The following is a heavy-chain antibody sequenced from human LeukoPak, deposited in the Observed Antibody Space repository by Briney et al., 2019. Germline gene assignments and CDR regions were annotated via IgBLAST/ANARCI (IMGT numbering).Heavy chain of an antibody. CDR2: LNNSGDST. Sequence: GGSLRLSCTTSGFTFSNYAMSWVRQAPGKGLEWVSALNNSGDSTYYADSVKGRFTISRDNSKNTLYLQMNSLRAEDTALYYCAKDRNYYDRSVGYWGQGTLVTVSS. J-gene: IGHJ4*02. CDR3: AKDRNYYDRSVGY. CDR1: GFTFSNYA. D-gene: IGHD3-22*01. V-gene: IGHV3-23*01.